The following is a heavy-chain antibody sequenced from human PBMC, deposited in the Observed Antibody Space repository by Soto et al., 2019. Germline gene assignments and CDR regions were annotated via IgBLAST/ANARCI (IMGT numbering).Heavy chain of an antibody. J-gene: IGHJ4*02. Sequence: QVQLMQSGAEVKTPGASVMVSCKASGFSFVDYSFTWVRQAPGQGLEWMGWTSAYNGNTKYAQKFQGRVTMTTDTSTGTAYMELRSLRSDDTALYFCVRLPCGGGNCYPHTFDYWGQGTLVNVSS. D-gene: IGHD2-15*01. V-gene: IGHV1-18*01. CDR2: TSAYNGNT. CDR3: VRLPCGGGNCYPHTFDY. CDR1: GFSFVDYS.